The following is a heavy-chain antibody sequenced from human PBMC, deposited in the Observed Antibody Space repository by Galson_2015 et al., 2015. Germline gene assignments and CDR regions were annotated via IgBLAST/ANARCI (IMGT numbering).Heavy chain of an antibody. D-gene: IGHD3-9*01. CDR3: ASAIYDILTGYSTYFDY. Sequence: SLRLSCAASGFSFSFYGVHWVRQAPGKGPEWVAVIWYDGSNKYYADSVKGRFTISRDNSKNTLYLQMNSLRAEDTAVYYCASAIYDILTGYSTYFDYWGQGTLVTVSS. V-gene: IGHV3-33*08. J-gene: IGHJ4*02. CDR1: GFSFSFYG. CDR2: IWYDGSNK.